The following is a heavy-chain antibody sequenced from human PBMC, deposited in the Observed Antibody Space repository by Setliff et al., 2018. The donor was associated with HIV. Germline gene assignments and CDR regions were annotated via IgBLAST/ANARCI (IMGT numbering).Heavy chain of an antibody. CDR1: GGSIISGDYY. J-gene: IGHJ3*02. CDR2: IYYSGST. CDR3: ARVNYYDSSGYYEDAFDI. D-gene: IGHD3-22*01. Sequence: SETLSLTCTVSGGSIISGDYYWSWIRQPPGKGLEWIGYIYYSGSTYYNPSLKSRVTISVDTSKNQFSLKLSSVTAADTAVYYCARVNYYDSSGYYEDAFDIWGQGTMVTVS. V-gene: IGHV4-30-4*08.